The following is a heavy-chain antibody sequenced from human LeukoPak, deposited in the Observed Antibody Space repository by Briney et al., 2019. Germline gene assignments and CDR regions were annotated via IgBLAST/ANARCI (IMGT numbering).Heavy chain of an antibody. V-gene: IGHV3-33*01. CDR2: IWYDGSNK. CDR1: GFTFSSYG. CDR3: AREVIIVTKWGLAPDY. J-gene: IGHJ4*02. Sequence: GGSLRLSCAASGFTFSSYGMHWVRQAPGKGLEWVAVIWYDGSNKYYADSVKGRFTISRDNSKNTLYLQMNSLRAEDTAVYYCAREVIIVTKWGLAPDYWGQGTLVTVSP. D-gene: IGHD3-10*01.